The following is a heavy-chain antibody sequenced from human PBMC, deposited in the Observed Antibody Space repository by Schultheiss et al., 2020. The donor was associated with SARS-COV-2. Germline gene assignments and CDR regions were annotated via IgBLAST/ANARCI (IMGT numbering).Heavy chain of an antibody. CDR3: ARLRYCTSTDCFSPGDY. D-gene: IGHD2-2*01. Sequence: GGSLRLSCKGSGYSFTSYWIGWVRQMPGKGLEWMGIIFPGDSETKYSPSFQGQVTISADKSLTTAYLQWSSLKASDTAMYYCARLRYCTSTDCFSPGDYWGQGTLVTVSS. CDR2: IFPGDSET. J-gene: IGHJ4*02. CDR1: GYSFTSYW. V-gene: IGHV5-51*01.